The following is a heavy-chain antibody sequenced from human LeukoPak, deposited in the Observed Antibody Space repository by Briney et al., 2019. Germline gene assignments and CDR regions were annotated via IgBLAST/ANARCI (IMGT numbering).Heavy chain of an antibody. CDR1: GGSFSGYY. V-gene: IGHV4-34*01. D-gene: IGHD6-19*01. CDR2: INHSGST. Sequence: SETLSLTCAVYGGSFSGYYWSWIRQPPGKGLEWIGEINHSGSTNYNPSLKSRVTISVDTSKNQFSLKLSSVTAADTAVYYCARTRAVATYYYYYGMDVWGQGTTVTVSS. J-gene: IGHJ6*02. CDR3: ARTRAVATYYYYYGMDV.